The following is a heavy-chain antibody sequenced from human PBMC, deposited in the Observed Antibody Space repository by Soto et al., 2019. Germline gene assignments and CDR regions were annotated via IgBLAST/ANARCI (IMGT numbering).Heavy chain of an antibody. V-gene: IGHV4-39*01. J-gene: IGHJ6*02. D-gene: IGHD6-6*01. CDR3: ARHKAARPGGGYYYYGMDV. CDR1: GGSISSSSYY. CDR2: IYYSGST. Sequence: SETLSLTCTVSGGSISSSSYYWGWIRQPPGKGLEWIGSIYYSGSTYYNPSLKSRVTISVDTSKNQFSLKLSSVTAADTAVYYCARHKAARPGGGYYYYGMDVWGQGTTVTSP.